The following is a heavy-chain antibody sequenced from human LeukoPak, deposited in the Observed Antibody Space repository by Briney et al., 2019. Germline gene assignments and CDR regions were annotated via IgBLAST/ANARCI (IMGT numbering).Heavy chain of an antibody. Sequence: ASVKVSCKASGYTFTGYYLHWVRQAPGQGLEWMGWINPNSGDTNYAQKFQGRVTMTRDTSISTAYMELRRLRSDDTAVYYCARGGGSAAGVFDYWGPGTLVSVSS. D-gene: IGHD6-13*01. J-gene: IGHJ4*02. CDR1: GYTFTGYY. CDR3: ARGGGSAAGVFDY. V-gene: IGHV1-2*02. CDR2: INPNSGDT.